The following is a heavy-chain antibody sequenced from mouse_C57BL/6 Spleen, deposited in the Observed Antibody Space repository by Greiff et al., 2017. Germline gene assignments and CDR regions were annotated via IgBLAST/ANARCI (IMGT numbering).Heavy chain of an antibody. CDR1: GFSLTSYG. CDR2: IWGDGST. D-gene: IGHD3-2*02. Sequence: VQLVESGPGLVAPSQSLSITCTVSGFSLTSYGVSWVRQPPGKGLEWLGVIWGDGSTNYHSALISSLSISTDNSKSQVFLKLNSLQTDDTATYYCAKEGSSGYLCALDYWGQGTSVTVAS. V-gene: IGHV2-3*01. CDR3: AKEGSSGYLCALDY. J-gene: IGHJ4*01.